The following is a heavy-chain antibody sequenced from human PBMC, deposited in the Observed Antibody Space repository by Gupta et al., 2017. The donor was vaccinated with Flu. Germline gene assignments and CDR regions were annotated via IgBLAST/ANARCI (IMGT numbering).Heavy chain of an antibody. CDR2: IYNSVST. CDR3: ARALLRYYYYYGMDV. V-gene: IGHV4-38-2*01. Sequence: QVQLQESGPGLVKPSETLSLTCAVSGYSISSGYYWGSIRQPPGKGLEWIGSIYNSVSTYYNPSLKSRVTISVDTSKNQFSLKLSSVTAADTAVYYCARALLRYYYYYGMDVWGQGTTVTVSS. CDR1: GYSISSGYY. D-gene: IGHD3-22*01. J-gene: IGHJ6*02.